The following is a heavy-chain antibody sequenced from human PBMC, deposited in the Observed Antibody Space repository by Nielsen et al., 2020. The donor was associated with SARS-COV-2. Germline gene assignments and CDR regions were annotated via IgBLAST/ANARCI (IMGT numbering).Heavy chain of an antibody. CDR1: GFTFSSYS. D-gene: IGHD6-19*01. CDR3: ARAQAPQYSSGWYWRDWFDP. CDR2: ISSSSSYI. Sequence: GGSLRLSCAASGFTFSSYSMNWVRQAPGKGLEWVPSISSSSSYIYYADSVKGRFTISRDNAKNSLYLQMNSLRAEDTAVYYCARAQAPQYSSGWYWRDWFDPWGQGTLVTVSS. V-gene: IGHV3-21*01. J-gene: IGHJ5*02.